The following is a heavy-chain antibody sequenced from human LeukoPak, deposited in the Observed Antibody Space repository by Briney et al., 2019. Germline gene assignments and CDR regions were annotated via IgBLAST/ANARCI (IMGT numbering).Heavy chain of an antibody. D-gene: IGHD5-18*01. Sequence: GGSLRLSCAASEFTFSSYGMHWVRQAPGKGLEWVAFIRYDGSNKYYADSVKGRFTISRDNSKNTLYLQMNSLRAEDTAVYYCAKDIPSIYSYGDLFDYWGQGTLVTVSS. V-gene: IGHV3-30*02. J-gene: IGHJ4*02. CDR3: AKDIPSIYSYGDLFDY. CDR2: IRYDGSNK. CDR1: EFTFSSYG.